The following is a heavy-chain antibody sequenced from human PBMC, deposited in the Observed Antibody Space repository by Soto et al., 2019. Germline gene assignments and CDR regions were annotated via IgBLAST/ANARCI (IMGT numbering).Heavy chain of an antibody. J-gene: IGHJ3*02. Sequence: QVQVVESGGAVVQPGRSLRLSCAASGFSLTTYGMHWVRQAPGKGLEWVAVLWYNGINEYYADSVKGRFTISRDTFKNTVDLQMNSLGAEDTAVYYCARDGGDGNGYHDAFDIWGQGTMVTGSS. D-gene: IGHD3-22*01. CDR3: ARDGGDGNGYHDAFDI. V-gene: IGHV3-33*01. CDR2: LWYNGINE. CDR1: GFSLTTYG.